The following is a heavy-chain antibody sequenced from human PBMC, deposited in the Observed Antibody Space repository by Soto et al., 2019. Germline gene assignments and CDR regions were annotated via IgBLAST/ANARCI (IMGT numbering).Heavy chain of an antibody. D-gene: IGHD3-10*01. CDR1: GGSISSGGYY. Sequence: SETLSLTCTVSGGSISSGGYYWSWIRQHPGKGLEWIGYIYYSGSTYYNPSLKSRVTISVDTSKNQFSLKLSSVTAADTAVYYCAKCLTRRSDRFDYWGQGTLVTFSS. CDR2: IYYSGST. J-gene: IGHJ4*02. CDR3: AKCLTRRSDRFDY. V-gene: IGHV4-31*03.